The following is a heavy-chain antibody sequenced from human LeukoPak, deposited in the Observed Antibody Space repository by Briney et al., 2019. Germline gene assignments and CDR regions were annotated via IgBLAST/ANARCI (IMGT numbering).Heavy chain of an antibody. V-gene: IGHV3-30*18. CDR3: AKVYDSSGAYFDY. D-gene: IGHD3-22*01. Sequence: HPGGSLRLSCAASGFPFCSYGMHWVRQAPGKGLEWVAVISYDGSNKYYADSVKGRFTISRDNSKNTLYLQMNSLRAEDTAVYYCAKVYDSSGAYFDYWGQGTLVTVSS. CDR1: GFPFCSYG. J-gene: IGHJ4*02. CDR2: ISYDGSNK.